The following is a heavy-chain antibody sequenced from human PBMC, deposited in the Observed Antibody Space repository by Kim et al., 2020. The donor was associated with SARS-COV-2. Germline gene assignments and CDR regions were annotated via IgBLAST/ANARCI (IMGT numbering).Heavy chain of an antibody. CDR2: ISYDGSNK. CDR3: ARDLAVGATTATGMDV. J-gene: IGHJ6*01. D-gene: IGHD1-26*01. Sequence: GGSLRLSCAASGFTFSSYAMHWVRQAPGKGLEWVAVISYDGSNKYYADSVKGRFTISRDNSKNTLYLQMNSMRAEDTAVYYRARDLAVGATTATGMDVWG. CDR1: GFTFSSYA. V-gene: IGHV3-30-3*01.